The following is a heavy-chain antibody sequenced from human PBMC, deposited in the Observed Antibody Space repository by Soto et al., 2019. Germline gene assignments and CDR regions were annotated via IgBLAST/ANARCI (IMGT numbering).Heavy chain of an antibody. Sequence: EVQLLESGGGLVQTGGSLRLSCEASGFTFSSFEMSWVRQAPGRGLEWVAFINDDSSRTYYADAVKGRFTVSRENSKYTLYLQMNSLTAEDTAVYACVKGGWLDFWGQGTLVTVSS. CDR3: VKGGWLDF. CDR2: INDDSSRT. J-gene: IGHJ5*01. V-gene: IGHV3-23*01. CDR1: GFTFSSFE. D-gene: IGHD3-16*01.